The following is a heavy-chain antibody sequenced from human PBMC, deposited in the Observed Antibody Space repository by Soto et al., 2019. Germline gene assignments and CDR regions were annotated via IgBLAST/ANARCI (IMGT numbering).Heavy chain of an antibody. D-gene: IGHD3-10*01. V-gene: IGHV1-69*10. Sequence: GASVKVSCKSSGGTFSSYAVSWVRQAPGQGLEWMGGIIPVFGISTYAQKFQGRVNITADKSTNTAYMELSSLRSDDTAVFYCARGKSYYGSGRGIYDYYSLDVWGQGTTVTVSS. J-gene: IGHJ6*02. CDR2: IIPVFGIS. CDR1: GGTFSSYA. CDR3: ARGKSYYGSGRGIYDYYSLDV.